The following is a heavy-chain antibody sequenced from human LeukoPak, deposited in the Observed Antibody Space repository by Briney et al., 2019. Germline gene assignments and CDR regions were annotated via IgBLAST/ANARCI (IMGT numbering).Heavy chain of an antibody. D-gene: IGHD6-13*01. CDR1: GYTFTSYY. Sequence: ASVTVSCKASGYTFTSYYIHWVRQAAGRGLEGMGWMNPNSGNTGYAQKFQGRVTMTRDNSISTAYMELSSLRSEDTAVYHCARGGVAAAGTMGYWGQGTLVTVSS. V-gene: IGHV1-8*01. J-gene: IGHJ4*02. CDR2: MNPNSGNT. CDR3: ARGGVAAAGTMGY.